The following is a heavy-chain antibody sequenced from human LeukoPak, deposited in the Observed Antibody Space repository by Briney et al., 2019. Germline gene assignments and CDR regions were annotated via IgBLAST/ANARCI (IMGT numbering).Heavy chain of an antibody. CDR3: ARDPYSSSWYFGCFDY. CDR2: INHSGST. Sequence: SKTLSLTCAVYGGSFSGYYWSWIRQPPGKGLEWIGEINHSGSTNYNPSLKSRVTISVDTSKNQSSLKLSSVTAADTAVYYCARDPYSSSWYFGCFDYWGQGTLVTVSS. V-gene: IGHV4-34*01. CDR1: GGSFSGYY. D-gene: IGHD6-13*01. J-gene: IGHJ4*02.